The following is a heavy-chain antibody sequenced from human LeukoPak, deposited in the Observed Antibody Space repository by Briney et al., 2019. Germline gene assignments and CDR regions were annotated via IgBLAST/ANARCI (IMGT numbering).Heavy chain of an antibody. CDR1: GFAFTSYA. CDR2: ISGSGGST. Sequence: GGSLRLSCAASGFAFTSYALSWVRQAPGKRLEWVSAISGSGGSTYYADSVKGRFTISRDNFKNTLYLQMNSLRAEDTAVYYCAKNNSLTGYDLYYFDYWGQGTLVTVSS. J-gene: IGHJ4*02. D-gene: IGHD3-9*01. V-gene: IGHV3-23*01. CDR3: AKNNSLTGYDLYYFDY.